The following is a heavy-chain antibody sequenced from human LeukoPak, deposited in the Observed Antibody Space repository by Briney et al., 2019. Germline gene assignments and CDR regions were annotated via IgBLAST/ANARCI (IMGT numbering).Heavy chain of an antibody. Sequence: GGSLRLSCAASGFTFSSYAMHWVRQAPGKGLEWVAVISYDGSNKYYADSVKGRFTISRDNSKNTLYLQMNSLRAEDTAVYYCARGPKWELFWFDYWGQETLVTVSS. D-gene: IGHD1-26*01. CDR2: ISYDGSNK. J-gene: IGHJ4*02. CDR3: ARGPKWELFWFDY. CDR1: GFTFSSYA. V-gene: IGHV3-30-3*01.